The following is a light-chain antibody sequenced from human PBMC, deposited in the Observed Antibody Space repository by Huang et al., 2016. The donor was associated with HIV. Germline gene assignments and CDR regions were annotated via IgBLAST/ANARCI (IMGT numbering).Light chain of an antibody. CDR2: GAS. V-gene: IGKV3-20*01. CDR1: QSVTRNY. Sequence: EIVLTQSPDTLSLSPGERATVSCRASQSVTRNYLAWYQQRPGQAPKLLIYGASTRATGIPCRFSGSGSGTDFTLTISRLAPEDFAVYYCQQFGSSPPYSFGQGTKLEIK. J-gene: IGKJ2*03. CDR3: QQFGSSPPYS.